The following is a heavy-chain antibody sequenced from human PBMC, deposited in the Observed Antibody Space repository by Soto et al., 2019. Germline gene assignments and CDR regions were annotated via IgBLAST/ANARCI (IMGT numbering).Heavy chain of an antibody. CDR2: IYPGDSDT. CDR1: GYSFTSYW. V-gene: IGHV5-51*01. D-gene: IGHD2-21*02. J-gene: IGHJ4*02. CDR3: ASPSLAYCGGDCYSD. Sequence: PGESLKISCKGSGYSFTSYWIGWVRQMPGKGLEWMGIIYPGDSDTRYSPSFQGHVTISADKSISTAYLQWSSLKASDTAMYYCASPSLAYCGGDCYSDWGQGTLVTVSS.